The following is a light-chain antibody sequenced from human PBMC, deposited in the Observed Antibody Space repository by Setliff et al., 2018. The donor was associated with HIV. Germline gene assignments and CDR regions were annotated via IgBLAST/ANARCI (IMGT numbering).Light chain of an antibody. Sequence: QPALAQPASVSGSPGQSITISCTGSSSDVGGYDYVSWYQQYPGKAPKLLIFDVSHRRSGISNRFSGSKSDNTASLTISGLQPEDEADYYCCSYTTSNNGVVFGGGTKVTVL. CDR1: SSDVGGYDY. V-gene: IGLV2-14*01. CDR2: DVS. J-gene: IGLJ2*01. CDR3: CSYTTSNNGVV.